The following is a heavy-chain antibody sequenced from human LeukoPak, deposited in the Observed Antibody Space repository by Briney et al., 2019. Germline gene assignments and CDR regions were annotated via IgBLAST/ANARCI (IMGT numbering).Heavy chain of an antibody. V-gene: IGHV1-69*13. CDR2: IIPISGTA. Sequence: GASVKVSCKASGGTFSSYAISWVRQAPGQGLEWMGGIIPISGTANYAQKFQGRVTITADESTSTAYMELSSLRSEDTAVYYCARGSVFRGQRLKVVAATNYYYYGMDVWGKGTTVTVSS. J-gene: IGHJ6*04. D-gene: IGHD2-15*01. CDR3: ARGSVFRGQRLKVVAATNYYYYGMDV. CDR1: GGTFSSYA.